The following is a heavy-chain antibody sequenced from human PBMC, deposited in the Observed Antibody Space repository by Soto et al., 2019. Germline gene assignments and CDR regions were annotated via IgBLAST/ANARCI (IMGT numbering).Heavy chain of an antibody. Sequence: QITLKESGPTLVKPTQTLTLTCTFSGFSLSTSGVGVGWIRQPPGKALEWLALIYWDDDKRYSPSLKNRVTIAKDTSKNQVVLTLTNMDPVDTATYFCAHSPRGQVAYDCWGQGTLVTVSS. J-gene: IGHJ4*02. V-gene: IGHV2-5*02. D-gene: IGHD5-12*01. CDR1: GFSLSTSGVG. CDR3: AHSPRGQVAYDC. CDR2: IYWDDDK.